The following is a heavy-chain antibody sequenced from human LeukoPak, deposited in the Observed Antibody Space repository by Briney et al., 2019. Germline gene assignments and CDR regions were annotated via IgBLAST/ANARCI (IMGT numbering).Heavy chain of an antibody. Sequence: ASVKVSCKASGYDFTGVGITWVRRAPGQGLEWMGWINPKSGATNYAQNFQGRVAMTRDTSISTAYVELSSLRPDDTAVYYCARGYCSGGSCPLDYWGQGTLVTVSS. CDR1: GYDFTGVG. CDR3: ARGYCSGGSCPLDY. J-gene: IGHJ4*02. CDR2: INPKSGAT. D-gene: IGHD2-15*01. V-gene: IGHV1-2*02.